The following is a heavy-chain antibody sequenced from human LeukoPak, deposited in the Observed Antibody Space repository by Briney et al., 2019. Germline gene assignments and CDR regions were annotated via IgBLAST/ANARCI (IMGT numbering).Heavy chain of an antibody. V-gene: IGHV4-39*01. CDR1: GGSITGSSYY. J-gene: IGHJ4*02. CDR3: ASCGYSGYAIDY. Sequence: SETLSLTCTASGGSITGSSYYWGWIRQPPGKGLEWIGNMFYSGRTYYNPALKSRVIISGDTSKNQFSLKLSSVTAADTAVYYCASCGYSGYAIDYWGQGALVTVSS. CDR2: MFYSGRT. D-gene: IGHD5-12*01.